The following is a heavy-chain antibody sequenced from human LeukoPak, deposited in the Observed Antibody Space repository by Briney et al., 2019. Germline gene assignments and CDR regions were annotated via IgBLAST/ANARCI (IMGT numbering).Heavy chain of an antibody. Sequence: SVKLSFNASGGTFSIYAISWVRQPPGQGLEWGGRIISILGIANYAQKFLGRVTITADKSTSTAYMELSSLRSEDTAVYYCARDMEYSSSYEDYWGQGTLVTVSS. D-gene: IGHD6-6*01. CDR2: IISILGIA. CDR1: GGTFSIYA. J-gene: IGHJ4*02. CDR3: ARDMEYSSSYEDY. V-gene: IGHV1-69*04.